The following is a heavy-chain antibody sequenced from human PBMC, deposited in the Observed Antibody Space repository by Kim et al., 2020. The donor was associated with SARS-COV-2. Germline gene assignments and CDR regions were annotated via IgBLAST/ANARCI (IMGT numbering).Heavy chain of an antibody. CDR1: GGSISSYY. CDR2: IYYSGST. D-gene: IGHD2-2*01. CDR3: ARLGLGYCSSTSCYRAFDI. Sequence: ETLSLTCTVSGGSISSYYWSWIRQPPGKGLEWIGYIYYSGSTNYNPSLKSRVTISVDTSKNQFSLKLSSVTAADTAVYYCARLGLGYCSSTSCYRAFDI. J-gene: IGHJ3*02. V-gene: IGHV4-59*08.